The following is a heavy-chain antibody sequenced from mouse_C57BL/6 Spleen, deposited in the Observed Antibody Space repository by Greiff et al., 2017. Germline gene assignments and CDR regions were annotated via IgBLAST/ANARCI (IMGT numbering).Heavy chain of an antibody. CDR1: GYSITSGYY. Sequence: VKLQESGPGLVKPSQSLSLTCSVTGYSITSGYYWNWIRQFPGNKLEWMGYISYDGSNNYNPSLKNRISITRDTSKNQFFLKLNSVTTEDTATYYCARDDGYYPFAYWGQGTLVTVSA. D-gene: IGHD2-3*01. J-gene: IGHJ3*01. CDR3: ARDDGYYPFAY. V-gene: IGHV3-6*01. CDR2: ISYDGSN.